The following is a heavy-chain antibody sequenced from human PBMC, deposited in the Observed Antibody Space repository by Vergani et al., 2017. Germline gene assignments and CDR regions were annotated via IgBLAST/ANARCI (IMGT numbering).Heavy chain of an antibody. V-gene: IGHV4-59*01. Sequence: QVQLQESGPGLVKPSETLSLTCTVSGGSISSYYWSWIRQPPGKGLEWIGYIYYSGSTNYNPSLKSRVTISVDTSKNQFSLKLSSVTAAETAVYYCARDREAVAGNWFDPWGQGTLVTVSS. J-gene: IGHJ5*02. CDR1: GGSISSYY. CDR3: ARDREAVAGNWFDP. D-gene: IGHD6-19*01. CDR2: IYYSGST.